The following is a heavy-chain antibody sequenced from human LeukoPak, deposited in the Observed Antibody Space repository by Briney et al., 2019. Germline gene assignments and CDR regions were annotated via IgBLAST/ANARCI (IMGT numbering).Heavy chain of an antibody. D-gene: IGHD6-13*01. CDR2: IRSKANSYAT. J-gene: IGHJ5*02. CDR1: RFTFIGSA. V-gene: IGHV3-73*01. CDR3: TSQPRYSSSCYH. Sequence: GGSLRLSCAGSRFTFIGSAMHWVGPASGKGLQWFGRIRSKANSYATAYAASVKGRFTISRDDSKNTAYLQMNSLKTEDTAVYYCTSQPRYSSSCYHWGQGTLVTVSS.